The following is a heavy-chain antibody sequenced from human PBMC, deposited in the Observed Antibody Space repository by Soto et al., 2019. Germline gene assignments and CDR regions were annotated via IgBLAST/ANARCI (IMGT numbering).Heavy chain of an antibody. Sequence: EVQLVESGGDLVQPGGSLRLSCAASGFSFGSSWMPWVRQAPGEGLEWVANIKKDGSKINYLDSVRGRFIVSRDNAKNSLYLEMNSLRAEDTALYYCARDVSPGSSSLYLDAFDIWGQGTMVTVSS. J-gene: IGHJ3*02. CDR2: IKKDGSKI. CDR1: GFSFGSSW. CDR3: ARDVSPGSSSLYLDAFDI. D-gene: IGHD6-13*01. V-gene: IGHV3-7*05.